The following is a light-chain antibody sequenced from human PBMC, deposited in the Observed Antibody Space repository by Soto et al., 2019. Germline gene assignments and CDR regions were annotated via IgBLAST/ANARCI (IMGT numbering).Light chain of an antibody. Sequence: QSALTQPASVSGSPGQSITISCTGTSSDVGGYNYVSWYQQHPGKAPKLMIYDVSNRPSGVSNRFSGSKSGSTASLTISWLQAEDEADYYCSSYTSSSPVVFGGGTKVTVL. CDR1: SSDVGGYNY. J-gene: IGLJ2*01. CDR2: DVS. V-gene: IGLV2-14*01. CDR3: SSYTSSSPVV.